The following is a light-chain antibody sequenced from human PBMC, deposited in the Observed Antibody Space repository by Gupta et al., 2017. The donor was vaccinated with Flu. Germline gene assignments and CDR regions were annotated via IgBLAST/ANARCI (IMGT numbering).Light chain of an antibody. V-gene: IGLV1-40*01. CDR3: QSYDSSLSAWV. J-gene: IGLJ3*02. CDR2: VNS. Sequence: QSVLTQPPSVSGAPGQRVTIPSSGSSSNIGATYDVNWYQHLPGTAPKLLIYVNSNRPSGIPDRFSGSKSGTSASLAITGLQAEDEADYYCQSYDSSLSAWVFGGGTRLTVL. CDR1: SSNIGATYD.